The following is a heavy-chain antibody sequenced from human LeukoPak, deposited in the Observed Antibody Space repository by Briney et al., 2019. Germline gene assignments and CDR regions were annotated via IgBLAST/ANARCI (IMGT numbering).Heavy chain of an antibody. V-gene: IGHV4-34*01. J-gene: IGHJ4*02. Sequence: SETLSLTCAVYGGSFSGYYWSWIRQPPGKGLEWIGEINHSGSTNYNPSLKSRVTISVDTSKNQFSLKLSSVTAADTAVYYCARLSMGISRFTRNDYWGQGTLVTVSS. D-gene: IGHD3-3*01. CDR1: GGSFSGYY. CDR2: INHSGST. CDR3: ARLSMGISRFTRNDY.